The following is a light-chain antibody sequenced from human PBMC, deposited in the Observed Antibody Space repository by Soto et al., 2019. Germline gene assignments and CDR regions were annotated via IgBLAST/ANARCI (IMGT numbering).Light chain of an antibody. CDR1: QSVSSN. Sequence: EIVMTQSPATLSVSQEERATLSCRASQSVSSNLAWYQQKPGQAPRLLIYGASTRATGIPARFSGSGSGTEFTLTISSLQSEDFAVYYCQQYNNWPWTFGQGTKV. V-gene: IGKV3-15*01. CDR2: GAS. CDR3: QQYNNWPWT. J-gene: IGKJ1*01.